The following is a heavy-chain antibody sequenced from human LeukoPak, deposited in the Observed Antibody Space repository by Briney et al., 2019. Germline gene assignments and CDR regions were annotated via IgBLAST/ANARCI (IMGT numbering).Heavy chain of an antibody. V-gene: IGHV1-69*05. D-gene: IGHD3-22*01. CDR3: ARDTYYYDSSGYSKVANYFDY. J-gene: IGHJ4*02. CDR2: IIPIFGTA. Sequence: ASVKVSCKASGCIFSSYAISWVRQAPGQGLEWMGGIIPIFGTANYAQKFQGRVTITTDESTSTAYMELSSLRSEDTAVYYCARDTYYYDSSGYSKVANYFDYWGQGTLVTVSS. CDR1: GCIFSSYA.